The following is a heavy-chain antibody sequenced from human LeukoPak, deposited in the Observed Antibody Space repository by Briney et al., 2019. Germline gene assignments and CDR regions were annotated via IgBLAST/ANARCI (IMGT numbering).Heavy chain of an antibody. D-gene: IGHD6-6*01. CDR3: AREDSSSSGLDY. CDR1: GGSISSGDYY. J-gene: IGHJ4*02. V-gene: IGHV4-30-4*01. Sequence: PSETLSLTCTVSGGSISSGDYYWSWIRQPPGKGLEWIGYIYYSGSTYYNPSLKSRVTISVDTSKNQFSLKLSSVTAADTAVYYCAREDSSSSGLDYWGQGTLVTVSS. CDR2: IYYSGST.